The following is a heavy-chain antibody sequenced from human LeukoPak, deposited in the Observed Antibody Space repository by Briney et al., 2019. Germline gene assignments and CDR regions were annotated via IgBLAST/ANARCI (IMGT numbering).Heavy chain of an antibody. V-gene: IGHV4-30-4*08. Sequence: PSETLSLTCTVSGGSISSGDYYWSWIRQPPGKGLEWLGYIYYSGSTYYNPSLKSRVTISIDTSKNQFSLKLSSVTAADTAVYYCASGKGSMTTVTTEDYWGQGTLVTVSS. J-gene: IGHJ4*02. CDR2: IYYSGST. CDR1: GGSISSGDYY. CDR3: ASGKGSMTTVTTEDY. D-gene: IGHD4-17*01.